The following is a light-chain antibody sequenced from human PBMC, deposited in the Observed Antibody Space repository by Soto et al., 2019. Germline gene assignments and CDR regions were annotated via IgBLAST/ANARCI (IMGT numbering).Light chain of an antibody. CDR3: SSYVGTNSYV. V-gene: IGLV2-8*01. CDR1: SSDVGGYNY. CDR2: EVY. J-gene: IGLJ1*01. Sequence: QSALTHPPSASGSPGQSVTISCTKTSSDVGGYNYVSWYQQYPGKAPKLIIYEVYKRPSGVPDRFSGSKSGNTAALTVSGLQAEDEADYYCSSYVGTNSYVFGTGTKVTVL.